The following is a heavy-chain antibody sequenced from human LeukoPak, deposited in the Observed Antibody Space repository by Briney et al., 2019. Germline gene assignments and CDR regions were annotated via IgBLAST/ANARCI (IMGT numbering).Heavy chain of an antibody. CDR1: GGSISSYY. CDR2: IYYSGST. CDR3: ARDPYDSSGYYLVNWFDP. J-gene: IGHJ5*02. V-gene: IGHV4-59*12. D-gene: IGHD3-22*01. Sequence: SETLSLTCTVSGGSISSYYWSWIRQPPGKGLEWIGYIYYSGSTNYNPSLKSRVTISVDTSKNQFSLKLSSVTAADTAVYYCARDPYDSSGYYLVNWFDPWGQGTLVTVSS.